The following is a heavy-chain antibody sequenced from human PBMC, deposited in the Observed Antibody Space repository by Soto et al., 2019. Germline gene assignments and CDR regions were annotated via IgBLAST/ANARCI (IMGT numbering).Heavy chain of an antibody. CDR3: AKDRRPKSFIAAAGTGDY. CDR2: ISYDGSNK. Sequence: GGSLRLSCAASGFTFCSYGMHWVRQAPGKGLEWVAVISYDGSNKYYADSVKGRFTISRDNSTNTLYLQMNSLRAEATAVYYCAKDRRPKSFIAAAGTGDYWGQGTLVTVSS. J-gene: IGHJ4*02. CDR1: GFTFCSYG. D-gene: IGHD6-13*01. V-gene: IGHV3-30*18.